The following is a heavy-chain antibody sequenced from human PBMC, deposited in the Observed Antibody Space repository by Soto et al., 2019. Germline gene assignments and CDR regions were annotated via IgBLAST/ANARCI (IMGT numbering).Heavy chain of an antibody. CDR3: ARERGYYDSSGYYGYFQH. V-gene: IGHV1-3*01. CDR2: INAGNGNT. D-gene: IGHD3-22*01. CDR1: GYTFTSYA. Sequence: QVQLVQSGAEVKKPGASVKVSCKASGYTFTSYAMHWVRQAPGQRLEWMGWINAGNGNTKYSQKFQGRVTITRDTSASTAYMELSSLRSEDTAVYYCARERGYYDSSGYYGYFQHWGQGTLVTVSS. J-gene: IGHJ1*01.